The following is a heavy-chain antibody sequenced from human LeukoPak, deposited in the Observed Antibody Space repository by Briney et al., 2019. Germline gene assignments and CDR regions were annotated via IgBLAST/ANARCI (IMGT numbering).Heavy chain of an antibody. CDR1: GFTFSSYG. J-gene: IGHJ4*02. Sequence: PGGSLRLSCAASGFTFSSYGMHWVRQAPGKGLEWVAFIRYDGSNKYYADSVKGRFTISRDNSKNTLYLQMNSLRAEDTAVYYCAKDSVDYYGSGSYLPDYWGQGTLVTVSS. CDR2: IRYDGSNK. V-gene: IGHV3-30*02. D-gene: IGHD3-10*01. CDR3: AKDSVDYYGSGSYLPDY.